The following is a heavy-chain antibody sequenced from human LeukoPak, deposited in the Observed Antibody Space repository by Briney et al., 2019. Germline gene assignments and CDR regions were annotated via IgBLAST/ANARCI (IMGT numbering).Heavy chain of an antibody. V-gene: IGHV4-59*08. CDR1: GTSMNNYW. Sequence: SETLSLTYNVSGTSMNNYWWSWIRQPPGTGLEWIGNIYYTGNTNYNPSLKSRVSISVDTSKSQFSLTLRSVSAADTAVYYCARRPYYYDTSNPAYYYYMDVWGKGTTVTVSS. J-gene: IGHJ6*03. CDR3: ARRPYYYDTSNPAYYYYMDV. CDR2: IYYTGNT. D-gene: IGHD3-22*01.